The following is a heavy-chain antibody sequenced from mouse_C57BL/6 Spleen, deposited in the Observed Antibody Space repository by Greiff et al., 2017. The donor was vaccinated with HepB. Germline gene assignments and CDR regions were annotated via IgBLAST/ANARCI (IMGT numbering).Heavy chain of an antibody. CDR2: IYPSDSYT. CDR3: ARGSYSNYFDY. D-gene: IGHD2-5*01. Sequence: QVQLQQSGAELARPGASVKLSCKASGYTFTSYGISWVKQRTGQGLEWIGEIYPSDSYTNYNQKFKGKSTLTVDKSSSTAYMQLSSLTSEDSAVYYCARGSYSNYFDYWGQGTTLTVSS. CDR1: GYTFTSYG. V-gene: IGHV1-69*01. J-gene: IGHJ2*01.